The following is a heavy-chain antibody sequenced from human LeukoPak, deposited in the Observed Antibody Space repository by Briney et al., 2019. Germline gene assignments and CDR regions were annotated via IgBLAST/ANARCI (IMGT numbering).Heavy chain of an antibody. D-gene: IGHD1-1*01. V-gene: IGHV3-21*01. CDR1: GFTFSSYN. CDR2: ISSSSSYI. J-gene: IGHJ4*02. Sequence: GGSLRLSCAASGFTFSSYNMNWVRQAPGKGLGWVSSISSSSSYIYYADSVRGRFTISRDNAKNSLFLQMNSLRAEDTAVYYCARCTTGRTFGSLREIKKSREIDYWGQGALVTVSS. CDR3: ARCTTGRTFGSLREIKKSREIDY.